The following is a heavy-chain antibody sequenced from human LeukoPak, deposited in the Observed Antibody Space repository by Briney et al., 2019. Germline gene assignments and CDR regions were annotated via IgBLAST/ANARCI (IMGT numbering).Heavy chain of an antibody. D-gene: IGHD1-1*01. Sequence: PSETLSLTCAVYGGAFSGYYWSWISQPQGKGLELIGEINHSGSTNYHPSLKSRVTLSVDTSKNQFSLKLSSVAVADTAVYYCARVSSAGGTTRPRRRTDAFDIWGQGTMVTVSS. CDR2: INHSGST. V-gene: IGHV4-34*01. CDR3: ARVSSAGGTTRPRRRTDAFDI. CDR1: GGAFSGYY. J-gene: IGHJ3*02.